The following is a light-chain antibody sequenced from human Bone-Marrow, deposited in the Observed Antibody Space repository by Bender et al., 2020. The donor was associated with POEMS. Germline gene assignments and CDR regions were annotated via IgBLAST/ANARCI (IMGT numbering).Light chain of an antibody. V-gene: IGLV2-14*03. Sequence: QSALTQPASMSGSPGQSITISCTGTSSDVGASDLVSWYQQHPGKGPKLMISDVSNRPSGISDRFSVSKSGNTASLTVSGLQPEDEADYYCSSYAGSNNLVFGGGTKLTVL. CDR3: SSYAGSNNLV. J-gene: IGLJ3*02. CDR2: DVS. CDR1: SSDVGASDL.